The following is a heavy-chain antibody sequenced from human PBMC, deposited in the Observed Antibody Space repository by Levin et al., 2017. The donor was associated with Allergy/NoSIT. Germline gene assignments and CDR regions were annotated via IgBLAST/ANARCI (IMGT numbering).Heavy chain of an antibody. CDR1: GGSISSYY. Sequence: PSETLSLTCTVSGGSISSYYWSWIRQPPGKGLEWIGYIYYSGSTNNNPSLKSRVTISVYTSKNQFSLKLSSVTAADTAVDDCAGGLGPRRDMITFGDWGQGTLVTVSS. CDR2: IYYSGST. V-gene: IGHV4-59*13. CDR3: AGGLGPRRDMITFGD. D-gene: IGHD3-16*01. J-gene: IGHJ4*02.